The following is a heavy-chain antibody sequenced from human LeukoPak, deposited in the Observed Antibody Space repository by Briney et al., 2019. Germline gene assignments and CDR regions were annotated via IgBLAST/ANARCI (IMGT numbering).Heavy chain of an antibody. D-gene: IGHD6-13*01. CDR2: IYYSGST. CDR1: GGSISSYY. CDR3: ARGVGSSWYDYYYGMDV. J-gene: IGHJ6*02. V-gene: IGHV4-59*12. Sequence: SETLSLTCTVSGGSISSYYWSWIRQPPGKGLEWIGYIYYSGSTNYNLSLKSRVTISVDTSKNQFSLKLSSVTAADTAVYYCARGVGSSWYDYYYGMDVWGQGTTVSVSS.